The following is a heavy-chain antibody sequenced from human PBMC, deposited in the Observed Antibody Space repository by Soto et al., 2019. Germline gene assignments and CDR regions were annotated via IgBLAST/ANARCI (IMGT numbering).Heavy chain of an antibody. Sequence: PGGSLKMSCKGCGYSFTSYWIGWVRQMPGKGLEWMGIIYPGDSDTRYSPSFQGQVTISADKSISTAYLQWSSLKASDTAMYYYARHYGAHYYHYMDLSGQGTPATVPS. CDR3: ARHYGAHYYHYMDL. CDR1: GYSFTSYW. J-gene: IGHJ6*03. D-gene: IGHD4-17*01. CDR2: IYPGDSDT. V-gene: IGHV5-51*01.